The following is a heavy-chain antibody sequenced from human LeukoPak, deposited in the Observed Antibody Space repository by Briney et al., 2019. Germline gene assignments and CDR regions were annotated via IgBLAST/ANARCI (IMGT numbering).Heavy chain of an antibody. D-gene: IGHD5-24*01. Sequence: SQTLSLTCAISGDSVSSSSTAWNWVRQSPSRGLEWLGRTYYTSKWNNDYAVFVKSRITINPDTSKNQFSLQLNSVTPEDTAVYYCARGGQGDGYSADEAFDFWGQGTMVTVS. CDR2: TYYTSKWNN. V-gene: IGHV6-1*01. CDR1: GDSVSSSSTA. CDR3: ARGGQGDGYSADEAFDF. J-gene: IGHJ3*01.